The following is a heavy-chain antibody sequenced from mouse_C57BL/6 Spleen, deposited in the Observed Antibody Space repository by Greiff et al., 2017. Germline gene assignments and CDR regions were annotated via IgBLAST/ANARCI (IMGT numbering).Heavy chain of an antibody. CDR1: GYSFTGYF. D-gene: IGHD1-1*01. V-gene: IGHV1-20*01. CDR2: INPYNGDT. Sequence: EVQLQQSGPELVKPGASVKISCKASGYSFTGYFMHWVMQSHGKSLEWIGRINPYNGDTFYNQKFKGKATLTVDKSSSTAHMELRSLTSEDSAVYYCARGYYGSSSLDYWGQGTTLTVSS. CDR3: ARGYYGSSSLDY. J-gene: IGHJ2*01.